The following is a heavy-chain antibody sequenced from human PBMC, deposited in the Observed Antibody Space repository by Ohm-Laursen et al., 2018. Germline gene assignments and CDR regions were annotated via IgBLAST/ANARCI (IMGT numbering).Heavy chain of an antibody. CDR2: IDYRGRT. CDR3: ARAGAVSLVHDY. V-gene: IGHV4-59*07. D-gene: IGHD6-6*01. J-gene: IGHJ4*02. CDR1: GVSITRIY. Sequence: PSDTLSLTCTVSGVSITRIYWSWIRQPPGKGLEWIGYIDYRGRTNYSPSLKSRVTISVDTSKNQFSLKLSSVTAADTAVYYCARAGAVSLVHDYWGQGTLVTVSS.